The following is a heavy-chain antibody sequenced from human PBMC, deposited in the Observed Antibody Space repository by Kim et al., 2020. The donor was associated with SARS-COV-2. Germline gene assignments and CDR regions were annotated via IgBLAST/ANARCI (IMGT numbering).Heavy chain of an antibody. CDR1: GFTFSSYG. D-gene: IGHD1-26*01. V-gene: IGHV3-30*18. CDR3: AKGASGSYSSYFDY. CDR2: ISYDGNNK. Sequence: LSLTCAASGFTFSSYGMHWVRQAPGKGLAWVAIISYDGNNKYYADSVKGRFTISRDNSKNTLYLQMNSLRAEDTAVYYCAKGASGSYSSYFDYWGQGTLVTVSS. J-gene: IGHJ4*02.